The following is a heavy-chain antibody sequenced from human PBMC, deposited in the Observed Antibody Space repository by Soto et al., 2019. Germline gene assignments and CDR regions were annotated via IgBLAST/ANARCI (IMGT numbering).Heavy chain of an antibody. J-gene: IGHJ4*02. D-gene: IGHD3-10*01. CDR2: IYSGGST. CDR3: ARDAGFADY. V-gene: IGHV3-53*01. Sequence: SLRLSCAASGLTVSSNYMSWVRQAPGKGLEWVSVIYSGGSTDYADSVKGRFTISRDNSKNTLYLQMNSLRAEDTAVYYCARDAGFADYWGQGTLVTVSS. CDR1: GLTVSSNY.